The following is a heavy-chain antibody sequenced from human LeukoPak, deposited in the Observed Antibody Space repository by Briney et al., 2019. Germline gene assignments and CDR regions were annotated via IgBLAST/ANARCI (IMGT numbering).Heavy chain of an antibody. V-gene: IGHV3-7*01. CDR1: GFTFSRYW. CDR2: IKEDGSDK. CDR3: ARLYSYAMDV. J-gene: IGHJ6*02. Sequence: PGASLRLSCAASGFTFSRYWMTWVRQAPGKGLEWVAKIKEDGSDKYYVDSLKGRFTISKDNAKNSLYMQMNSLRAEDTAVYYCARLYSYAMDVWGQGTTVTVSS.